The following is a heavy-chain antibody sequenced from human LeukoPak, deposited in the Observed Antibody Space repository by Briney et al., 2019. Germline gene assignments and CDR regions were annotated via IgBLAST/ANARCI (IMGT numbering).Heavy chain of an antibody. CDR3: AKSNGYGLVDI. CDR1: GYSISSGYY. CDR2: IYHSGST. V-gene: IGHV4-38-2*02. J-gene: IGHJ3*02. Sequence: SETLSLTCTVSGYSISSGYYWGWIRQPPGKGLEWIGSIYHSGSTYYNPSLKSRVTISIDTSKNQFSLKLNSVTAADTAVYYCAKSNGYGLVDIWGQGTMVTVSS. D-gene: IGHD3-10*01.